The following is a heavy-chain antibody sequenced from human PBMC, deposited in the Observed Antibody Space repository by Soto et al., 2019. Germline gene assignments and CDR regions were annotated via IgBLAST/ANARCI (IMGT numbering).Heavy chain of an antibody. V-gene: IGHV4-31*03. CDR2: IYYTGST. J-gene: IGHJ6*02. Sequence: SETLSLTCTVSGVSISSGGYYWSWIRQLPGKGLEWMGNIYYTGSTYYSPSLKSRVTLSVDTSKNQFSLKLSSVTAADTVVYYCARDQGDHYGSRTYSFGMDVWGQGTTVT. D-gene: IGHD3-10*01. CDR1: GVSISSGGYY. CDR3: ARDQGDHYGSRTYSFGMDV.